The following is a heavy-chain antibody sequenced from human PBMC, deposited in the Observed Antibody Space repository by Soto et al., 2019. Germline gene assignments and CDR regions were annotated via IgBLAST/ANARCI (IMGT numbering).Heavy chain of an antibody. CDR1: GFTFSSYA. CDR2: ISGSGGST. D-gene: IGHD2-15*01. Sequence: PGWSLRLSCAASGFTFSSYAMSLVRQAPGKGLEWGSAISGSGGSTYYADSVKGRFTISRDNSKNTLYLQMNSLRAEDTAVYYCAKGGPLGYCSGGSCYDYFEYWGEGTLVTVSS. J-gene: IGHJ4*02. V-gene: IGHV3-23*01. CDR3: AKGGPLGYCSGGSCYDYFEY.